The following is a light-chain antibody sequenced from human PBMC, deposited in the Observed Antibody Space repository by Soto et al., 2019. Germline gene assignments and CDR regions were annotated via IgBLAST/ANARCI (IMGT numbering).Light chain of an antibody. CDR1: QSVSSN. CDR2: GAS. J-gene: IGKJ4*01. V-gene: IGKV3-15*01. Sequence: EIVMTQSPATLSVSPGERATLSCRASQSVSSNLAWYQQKPGQAPRLLIYGASTRATGIPARFSGTGSETVFTLTISTLQSADFAVYYCQHYNNWPPLTFGGGTKVEIK. CDR3: QHYNNWPPLT.